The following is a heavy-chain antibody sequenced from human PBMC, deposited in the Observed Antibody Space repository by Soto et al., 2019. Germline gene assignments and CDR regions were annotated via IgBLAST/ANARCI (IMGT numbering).Heavy chain of an antibody. J-gene: IGHJ4*02. CDR2: IWYDGSNK. V-gene: IGHV3-33*01. CDR3: ARDRGIVAIIDY. Sequence: QVQLVESGGGVVQPGRSLRLSCAASGFTFSSYGMHWVRQAPGKGLEWVAVIWYDGSNKYYADSVKGRFTISRDNSKNTLYLQMNSLRAEDTAVYYCARDRGIVAIIDYWGQGTLVTVSS. D-gene: IGHD5-12*01. CDR1: GFTFSSYG.